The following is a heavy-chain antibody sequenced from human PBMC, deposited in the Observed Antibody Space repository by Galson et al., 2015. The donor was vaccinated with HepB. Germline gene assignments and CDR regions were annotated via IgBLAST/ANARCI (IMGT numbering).Heavy chain of an antibody. V-gene: IGHV1-46*01. D-gene: IGHD3-22*01. CDR3: ARQVDSSGPILY. CDR1: GYKFTSYY. CDR2: INPSGGST. Sequence: SVKVSCKASGYKFTSYYMHWARQAPGQGLEWMGIINPSGGSTDYAQKFRGRLTMTRDTSTSTAYMELSSLRSEDTAVYYCARQVDSSGPILYWGQGTLVTVSS. J-gene: IGHJ4*02.